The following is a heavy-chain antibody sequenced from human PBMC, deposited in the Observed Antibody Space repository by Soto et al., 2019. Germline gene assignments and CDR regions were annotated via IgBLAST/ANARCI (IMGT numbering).Heavy chain of an antibody. V-gene: IGHV1-69*13. Sequence: SVKVSCKASVGTFSSYAISWVRQAPGQGLEWMGGIIPIFGTANYAQKFQGRVTITADESTSTAYMELSSLRSEDTAVYYCARTSVDTAMVIFYWGQGTLVTVSS. CDR2: IIPIFGTA. CDR3: ARTSVDTAMVIFY. J-gene: IGHJ4*02. CDR1: VGTFSSYA. D-gene: IGHD5-18*01.